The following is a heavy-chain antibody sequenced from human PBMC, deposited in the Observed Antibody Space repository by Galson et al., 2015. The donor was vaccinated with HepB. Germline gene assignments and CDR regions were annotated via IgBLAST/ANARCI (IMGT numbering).Heavy chain of an antibody. CDR3: ARDYHDSSGYYYWYFDL. V-gene: IGHV4-59*01. J-gene: IGHJ2*01. D-gene: IGHD3-22*01. CDR2: IYYTGST. Sequence: SETLSLTCTVSRGSIGSYYWSWIRQPPGKGLEWIGFIYYTGSTNYNPSLKSRVTISVDTSKNQFSLRLSSVTAADTAMYYCARDYHDSSGYYYWYFDLWGRGTLVTVSS. CDR1: RGSIGSYY.